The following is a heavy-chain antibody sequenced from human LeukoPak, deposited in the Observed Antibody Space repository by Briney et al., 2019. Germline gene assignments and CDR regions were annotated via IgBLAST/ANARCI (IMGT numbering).Heavy chain of an antibody. CDR3: ARDSPMTTVTTWADYYYYYGMDV. D-gene: IGHD4-17*01. J-gene: IGHJ6*02. CDR1: GFTFSSYW. V-gene: IGHV3-7*01. CDR2: IKQDGSEK. Sequence: GGSLRLSCAASGFTFSSYWMSWVRQAPGKGLEWVANIKQDGSEKYYVDSVKGRFTISRDNAKNSLYQQMNSLRAEDTAVYYCARDSPMTTVTTWADYYYYYGMDVWGQGTTVTVSS.